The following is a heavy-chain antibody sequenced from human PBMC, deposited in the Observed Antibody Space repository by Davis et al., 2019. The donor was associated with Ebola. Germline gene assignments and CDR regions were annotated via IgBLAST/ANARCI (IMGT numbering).Heavy chain of an antibody. V-gene: IGHV1-2*06. CDR1: SYTFSNYG. Sequence: ASALVSCKASSYTFSNYGITWLRQAPGQGLEWMGRINPTSGGTNYAQKFQGRVTMTRDTSISTAYMELSRLRSDDTAVYYCARGGTLWFGEALGPEFDYWGQGTLVTVSS. CDR2: INPTSGGT. CDR3: ARGGTLWFGEALGPEFDY. D-gene: IGHD3-10*01. J-gene: IGHJ4*02.